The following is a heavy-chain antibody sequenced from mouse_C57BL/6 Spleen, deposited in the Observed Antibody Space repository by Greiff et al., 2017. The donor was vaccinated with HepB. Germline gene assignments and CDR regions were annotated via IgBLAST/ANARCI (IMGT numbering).Heavy chain of an antibody. J-gene: IGHJ4*01. V-gene: IGHV1-59*01. CDR1: GYTFTSYW. D-gene: IGHD3-2*02. CDR3: ARDETAQATDAMDY. CDR2: IDPSDSYT. Sequence: VQLQQSGAELVRPGTSVKLSCKASGYTFTSYWMHWVKQRPGQGLEWIGVIDPSDSYTNYNQKFKGKATLTVDTSSSTAYMQLSSLTSEDSAVYYCARDETAQATDAMDYWGQGTSVTVSS.